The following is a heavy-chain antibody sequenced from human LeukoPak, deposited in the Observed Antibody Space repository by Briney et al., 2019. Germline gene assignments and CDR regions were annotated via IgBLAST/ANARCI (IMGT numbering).Heavy chain of an antibody. Sequence: PGASLRLSCAVSGFTFSSHAMTWVRQAPGKGLEWVSAIGVGGSNTFYADSVKGRFTISRDNSKNTLYLQVNSLRAEDTAVYYCAKAWTDYWYFDLWGRGTLVTVSS. V-gene: IGHV3-23*01. CDR2: IGVGGSNT. D-gene: IGHD3/OR15-3a*01. J-gene: IGHJ2*01. CDR3: AKAWTDYWYFDL. CDR1: GFTFSSHA.